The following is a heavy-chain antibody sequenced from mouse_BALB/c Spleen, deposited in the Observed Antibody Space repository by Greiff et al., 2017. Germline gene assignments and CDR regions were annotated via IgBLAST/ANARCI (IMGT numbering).Heavy chain of an antibody. CDR3: TVTGTLYAMDY. Sequence: LQQPGSELVRPGASVKLSCKASGYTFTSYWMHWVKQRHGQGLEWIGNIYPGSGSTNYDEKFKSKGTLTVDTSSSTAYMHLSSLTSEDSAVYYCTVTGTLYAMDYWGQGTSVTVSS. CDR2: IYPGSGST. J-gene: IGHJ4*01. CDR1: GYTFTSYW. V-gene: IGHV1S22*01. D-gene: IGHD4-1*01.